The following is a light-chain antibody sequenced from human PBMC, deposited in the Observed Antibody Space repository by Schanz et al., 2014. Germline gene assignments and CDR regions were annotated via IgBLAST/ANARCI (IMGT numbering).Light chain of an antibody. Sequence: QSALTQPPSASGSPGQSVTISCTGTSSDVGAYDYVSWYQQHPGKAPKLIIFEVSKRPSGVPDRFSGSKSGNTASLTVSGLQAEDEADYYCSSYAGTNNFGVFGGGTKLTVL. CDR1: SSDVGAYDY. J-gene: IGLJ3*02. CDR2: EVS. CDR3: SSYAGTNNFGV. V-gene: IGLV2-8*01.